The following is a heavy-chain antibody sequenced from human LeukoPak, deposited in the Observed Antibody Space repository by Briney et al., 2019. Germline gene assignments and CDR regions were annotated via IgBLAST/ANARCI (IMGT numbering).Heavy chain of an antibody. Sequence: GRSLRLSCAASGFTFDDYAMHWVRQAPGKGLEWVSGISWNSGSIGYADSVKGRFTISRDNAKNSLYLQMNSLRAEDTALYYCAKERYYDSSGYYCDYWGQGTLVTVSS. CDR1: GFTFDDYA. V-gene: IGHV3-9*01. CDR2: ISWNSGSI. CDR3: AKERYYDSSGYYCDY. D-gene: IGHD3-22*01. J-gene: IGHJ4*02.